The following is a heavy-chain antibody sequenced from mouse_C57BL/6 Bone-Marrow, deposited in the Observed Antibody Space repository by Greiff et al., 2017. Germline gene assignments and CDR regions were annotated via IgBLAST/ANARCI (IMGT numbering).Heavy chain of an antibody. D-gene: IGHD1-1*01. CDR1: GYTFTSYG. Sequence: QVQLKQSGAELARPGASVKLSCKASGYTFTSYGISWVKQRTGQGLEWIGEIYPRSGNTYYNEKFKGKATLTADKSSSTAYMELRSLTSEDSAVYFCARDYGSSWFAYWGQGTLVTVSA. CDR2: IYPRSGNT. CDR3: ARDYGSSWFAY. V-gene: IGHV1-81*01. J-gene: IGHJ3*01.